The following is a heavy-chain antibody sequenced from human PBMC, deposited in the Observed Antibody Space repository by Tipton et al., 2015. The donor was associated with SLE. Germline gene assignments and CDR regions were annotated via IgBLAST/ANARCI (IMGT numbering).Heavy chain of an antibody. CDR1: GGSFSGYY. CDR3: AREDGVGYFGY. J-gene: IGHJ4*02. Sequence: TLSLTCAVYGGSFSGYYWSWIRQPPGKGLEWIGYIYYSGSTNYNPSLKGRVTISVDTSKNQFSLKLSAVTAADKAVYYGAREDGVGYFGYWGQGTLVT. V-gene: IGHV4-59*01. CDR2: IYYSGST. D-gene: IGHD1-26*01.